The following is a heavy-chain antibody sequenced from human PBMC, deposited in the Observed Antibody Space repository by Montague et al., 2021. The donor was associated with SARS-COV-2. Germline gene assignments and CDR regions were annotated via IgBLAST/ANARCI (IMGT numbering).Heavy chain of an antibody. CDR2: ISYAGRT. Sequence: SETLSLTCTVSGGSISSPDYYWGWIRQSPGKGLEWIGSISYAGRTYYNPSLKSRVSFSMDTSKNHFSLSLNSVTAADTAVYYCARRPAPLLHLDWSQRYFDYYGLDVWGQGTAVIVS. CDR1: GGSISSPDYY. J-gene: IGHJ6*02. D-gene: IGHD3/OR15-3a*01. V-gene: IGHV4-39*02. CDR3: ARRPAPLLHLDWSQRYFDYYGLDV.